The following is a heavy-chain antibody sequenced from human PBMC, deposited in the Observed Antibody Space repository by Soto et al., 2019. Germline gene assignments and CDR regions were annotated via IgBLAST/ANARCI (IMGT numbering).Heavy chain of an antibody. CDR3: ARDPRIVVVVAATLFDY. CDR1: GYPFTSYG. CDR2: ISAYNGNT. Sequence: QVQLVQSGAEVKKPGASVKVSCKASGYPFTSYGISWVRQAPGQGLEWLGGISAYNGNTNDAQKLQGRVTMTTDTSTSTAYMELRSLRSDDTAVYYCARDPRIVVVVAATLFDYWGQGTLVTVSS. J-gene: IGHJ4*02. V-gene: IGHV1-18*01. D-gene: IGHD2-15*01.